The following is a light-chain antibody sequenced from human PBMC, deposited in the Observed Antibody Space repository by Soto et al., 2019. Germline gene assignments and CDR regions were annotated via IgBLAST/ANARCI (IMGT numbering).Light chain of an antibody. J-gene: IGKJ4*01. CDR2: GTS. Sequence: EIVLTQSPDTLSLSPGERATLSCRASQSVSSSYLGWFQQKPGQAPRLLIYGTSSRVTGIPDRFSGSGSGTDFTLTISRLEPEDFAVYYCQQYCTSPLTFGGGTKVEIK. CDR1: QSVSSSY. V-gene: IGKV3-20*01. CDR3: QQYCTSPLT.